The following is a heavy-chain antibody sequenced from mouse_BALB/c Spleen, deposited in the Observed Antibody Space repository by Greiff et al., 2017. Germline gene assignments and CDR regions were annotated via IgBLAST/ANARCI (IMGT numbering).Heavy chain of an antibody. CDR2: IWTGGGT. J-gene: IGHJ4*01. V-gene: IGHV2-9-2*01. CDR3: VRDRHYYGSSYDAMDY. CDR1: GFSLTSYD. Sequence: VKLMESGPGLVAPSQSLSITCTVSGFSLTSYDISWIRQPPGKGLEWLGVIWTGGGTNYNSAFMSRLSISKDNSKSQVFLKMNSLQTDDTAIYYCVRDRHYYGSSYDAMDYWGQGTSVTVSS. D-gene: IGHD1-1*01.